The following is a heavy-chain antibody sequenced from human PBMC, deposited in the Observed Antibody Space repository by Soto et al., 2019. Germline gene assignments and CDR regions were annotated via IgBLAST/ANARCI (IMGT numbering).Heavy chain of an antibody. CDR3: ARYPPSGEQQLGGVVYYGMDV. V-gene: IGHV5-51*01. Sequence: GESLKISCEPSGYNVKNCRIVWVRQMPGKGLECMGIIYPADSDTRYSPSFQGQVTISADKSISTAYLQWSSLKASDTATYYCARYPPSGEQQLGGVVYYGMDVWGQGTTVTVSS. J-gene: IGHJ6*02. CDR1: GYNVKNCR. D-gene: IGHD6-13*01. CDR2: IYPADSDT.